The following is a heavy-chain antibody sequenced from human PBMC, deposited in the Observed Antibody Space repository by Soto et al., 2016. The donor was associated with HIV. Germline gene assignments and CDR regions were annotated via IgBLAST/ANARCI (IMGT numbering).Heavy chain of an antibody. CDR2: MNPYSGKT. D-gene: IGHD3-10*01. CDR3: ARFIKGGYNWLDP. V-gene: IGHV1-8*03. J-gene: IGHJ5*02. Sequence: QVQLVQSGPEVKKPGASVKVSCKTSGYTFTSYDITWVRQATGQGLEWMGWMNPYSGKTGYAQQFQGRVTITRNTSITTAYMELSSLRSDDTAVYYCARFIKGGYNWLDPWGQGTLVTVSS. CDR1: GYTFTSYD.